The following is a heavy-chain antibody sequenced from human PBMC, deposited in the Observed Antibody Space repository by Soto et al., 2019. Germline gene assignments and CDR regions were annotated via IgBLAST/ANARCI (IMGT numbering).Heavy chain of an antibody. J-gene: IGHJ4*02. CDR2: FDPEDGET. V-gene: IGHV1-24*01. CDR3: ATQSRGSSSSFY. CDR1: GYTLTELS. D-gene: IGHD6-13*01. Sequence: EASVKVSCKVSGYTLTELSMHWVRQAPGKGLEWMGGFDPEDGETIYAQKFQGRVTMTEDTSTDTAYMELSSLRSEDTAVYYCATQSRGSSSSFYWGEGTLVTVSS.